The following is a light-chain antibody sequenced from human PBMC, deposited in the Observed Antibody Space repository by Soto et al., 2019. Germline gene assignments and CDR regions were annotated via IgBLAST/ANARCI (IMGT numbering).Light chain of an antibody. CDR2: AAS. Sequence: EIVLTQSPGTLSLSPGERATLSCRASQSVSSSYLAWYQQKPGQAPRLLIYAASSRTTYIPDRFSGSGSGKDFPLTISRLEPEDFAVYYCQQYGNSFRTFGQGTKVEIK. J-gene: IGKJ1*01. CDR1: QSVSSSY. CDR3: QQYGNSFRT. V-gene: IGKV3-20*01.